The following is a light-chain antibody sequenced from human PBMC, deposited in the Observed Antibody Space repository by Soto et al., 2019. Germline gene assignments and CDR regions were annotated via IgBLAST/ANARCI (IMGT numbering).Light chain of an antibody. CDR3: QSYDSILTGSV. Sequence: QSVLTQPPSVSGAPGQTVTISCTGSSSNIGAGYDVHWYQQVPGTAPKLVLYGNTNRPSGVPDRFSGSRSGSSASLAITGLQAEDEADYYCQSYDSILTGSVFGTGTQLTVL. J-gene: IGLJ1*01. CDR1: SSNIGAGYD. CDR2: GNT. V-gene: IGLV1-40*01.